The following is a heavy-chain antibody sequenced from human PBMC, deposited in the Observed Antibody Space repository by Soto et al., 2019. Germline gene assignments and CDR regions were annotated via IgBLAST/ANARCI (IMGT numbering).Heavy chain of an antibody. CDR3: AKRRFSQALGSFDH. V-gene: IGHV3-23*01. CDR1: GFTFSNYA. Sequence: GGSLRLSCAASGFTFSNYAMSWVRQAPGKGLEWVSVISGSGGSRYYADSVRGRVTISRDDSINTLFLQMNGLRAEDTAVYYCAKRRFSQALGSFDHWGQGPLVTVSS. J-gene: IGHJ4*02. CDR2: ISGSGGSR. D-gene: IGHD3-16*01.